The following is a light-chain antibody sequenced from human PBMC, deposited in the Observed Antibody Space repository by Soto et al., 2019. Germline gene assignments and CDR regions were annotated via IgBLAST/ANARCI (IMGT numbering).Light chain of an antibody. CDR2: DAS. V-gene: IGKV1-33*01. J-gene: IGKJ2*03. CDR3: QQYDKPFS. CDR1: QDVGNF. Sequence: PMTDSGKTSSASLVDRATITFQANQDVGNFLNWYQQKPGKAPKVVIYDASNLPPGVPSRFSGSGSGTQFAFTICSLQSEDVGTYYCQQYDKPFSLGPGTKVEI.